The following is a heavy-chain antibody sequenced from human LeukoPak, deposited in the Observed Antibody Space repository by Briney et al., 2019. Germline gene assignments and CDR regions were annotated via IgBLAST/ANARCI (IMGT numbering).Heavy chain of an antibody. V-gene: IGHV3-7*01. CDR2: INPDGSVI. J-gene: IGHJ4*02. CDR3: TSGWSAAFDN. D-gene: IGHD6-19*01. Sequence: GGSLRLSCAVSGIPFSSYWMDWVRQASGKGLEWVAIINPDGSVINHADSVKGRFSISRDNARNSLFLQMNSLRAEDTAVYYCTSGWSAAFDNWGQGTLVSVSS. CDR1: GIPFSSYW.